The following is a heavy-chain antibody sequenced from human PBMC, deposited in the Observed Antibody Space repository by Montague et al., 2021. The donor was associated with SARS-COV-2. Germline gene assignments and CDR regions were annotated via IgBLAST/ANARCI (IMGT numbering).Heavy chain of an antibody. V-gene: IGHV3-23*01. CDR2: ISGSGGST. D-gene: IGHD2-8*01. CDR3: ATFKYCTTSTCAVEPYYYYYSGMDV. Sequence: SLRLPCAASGFTFSSYAMNWVRQAPGKGLEWVSAISGSGGSTYYADSVKGRFTISRDNSKNTLYLQLNSLRDEDTAVYYCATFKYCTTSTCAVEPYYYYYSGMDVWGQGTTVTVSS. J-gene: IGHJ6*02. CDR1: GFTFSSYA.